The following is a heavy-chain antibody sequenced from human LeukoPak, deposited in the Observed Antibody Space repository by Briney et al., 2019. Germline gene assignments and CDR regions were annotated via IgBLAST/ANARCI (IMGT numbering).Heavy chain of an antibody. CDR3: ARDFSYDYVWGTYYDY. V-gene: IGHV7-4-1*02. Sequence: ASVKVSCKASGYTFTSYAMNWVRQAPGQGLELMGWINTNTGNPTYAQDFTGRFVFSLDTPVSTAYLQISSLKAEDTAVYYCARDFSYDYVWGTYYDYWGQGALVTVSS. CDR2: INTNTGNP. J-gene: IGHJ4*02. CDR1: GYTFTSYA. D-gene: IGHD3-16*01.